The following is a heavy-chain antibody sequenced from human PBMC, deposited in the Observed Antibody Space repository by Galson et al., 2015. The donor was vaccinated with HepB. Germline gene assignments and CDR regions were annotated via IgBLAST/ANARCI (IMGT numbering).Heavy chain of an antibody. D-gene: IGHD4-17*01. J-gene: IGHJ4*02. V-gene: IGHV1-24*01. CDR1: GYTLTELS. Sequence: SVKVSCKVSGYTLTELSMHWVRQAPGKGLEWMGGFDPEDGETIYAQKFQGRVTMTEDTSTDTAYMELSSLRSEDTAVYYRATDLMTTVTTVDYWGQGTLVTVSS. CDR2: FDPEDGET. CDR3: ATDLMTTVTTVDY.